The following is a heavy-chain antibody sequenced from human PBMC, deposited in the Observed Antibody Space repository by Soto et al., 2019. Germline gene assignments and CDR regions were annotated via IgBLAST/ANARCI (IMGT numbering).Heavy chain of an antibody. J-gene: IGHJ5*02. Sequence: SETLSLTCTVSGGSISSYYWSWIRQPPGKGLEWIGYIYYSGSTNYNPSLKSRVTISVDTSKNQFSLKLSSVTAADTAVYYCARESNWTRSVFRWFDPWGQGTLVTVSS. V-gene: IGHV4-59*01. D-gene: IGHD3-10*01. CDR2: IYYSGST. CDR3: ARESNWTRSVFRWFDP. CDR1: GGSISSYY.